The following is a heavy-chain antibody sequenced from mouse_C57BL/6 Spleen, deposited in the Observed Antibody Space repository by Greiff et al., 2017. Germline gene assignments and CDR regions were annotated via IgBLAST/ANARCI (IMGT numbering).Heavy chain of an antibody. CDR3: ARRDGYSYYFDY. CDR2: IYPSDSET. V-gene: IGHV1-61*01. J-gene: IGHJ2*01. Sequence: VQLQQPGAELVRPGSSVKLSCKASGYTFTSYWMDWVKQRPGQGLEWIGNIYPSDSETHYNQKFKDKATLTVDKSSSTAYMQLSSLTSEDSAVYYCARRDGYSYYFDYWGQGTTLTVSS. CDR1: GYTFTSYW. D-gene: IGHD2-3*01.